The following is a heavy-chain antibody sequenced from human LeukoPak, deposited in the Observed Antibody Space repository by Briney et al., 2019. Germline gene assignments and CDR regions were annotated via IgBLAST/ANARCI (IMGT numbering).Heavy chain of an antibody. J-gene: IGHJ4*02. V-gene: IGHV3-23*01. CDR3: AKAFGRLRSPFFDY. Sequence: GGSLSLSCAASGFTFSSYAMSWVRQPPGRGLEWVSAISGSGGSTYYADSVKGRFTISRDNSKNTLYLQMNSLRAEDTAVYYCAKAFGRLRSPFFDYWGQGTLVTVSS. D-gene: IGHD5-12*01. CDR2: ISGSGGST. CDR1: GFTFSSYA.